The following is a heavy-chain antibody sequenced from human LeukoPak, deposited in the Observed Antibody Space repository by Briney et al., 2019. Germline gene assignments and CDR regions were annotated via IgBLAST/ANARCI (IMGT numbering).Heavy chain of an antibody. V-gene: IGHV3-64*01. D-gene: IGHD6-13*01. Sequence: GGSLRLSCAASGFTFRSYAMHWVRQAPGKGLEYVSAISSNGGSTYYAHSVKGRFTISRDNSKNTLYLQMGSLRTEDMAVYYCARGAGSHYYSYYMDVWGKGTTVTFSS. J-gene: IGHJ6*03. CDR1: GFTFRSYA. CDR2: ISSNGGST. CDR3: ARGAGSHYYSYYMDV.